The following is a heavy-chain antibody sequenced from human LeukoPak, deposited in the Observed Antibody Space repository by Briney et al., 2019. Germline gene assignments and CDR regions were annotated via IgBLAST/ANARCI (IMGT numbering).Heavy chain of an antibody. CDR1: GGSISSSSYY. CDR2: LYYSGST. V-gene: IGHV4-39*07. J-gene: IGHJ4*02. D-gene: IGHD6-6*01. Sequence: PSETLSLTCTVSGGSISSSSYYWGWIRQPPGKGLEWIGSLYYSGSTYYNPSLKSRVTISVDRSKKQFSLKLTSVTAADTAVYYCARASRPFDYWGQGTLVTVSS. CDR3: ARASRPFDY.